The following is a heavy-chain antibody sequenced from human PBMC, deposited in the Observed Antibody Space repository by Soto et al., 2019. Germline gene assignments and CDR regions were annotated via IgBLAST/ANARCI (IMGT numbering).Heavy chain of an antibody. Sequence: EVQLVESGGGLVQPGGPLRLSCAASGFTFSVYWMHWVRQAPGKGLVWVSRIDSDGSTTSYAASVKGRFTISRDNAKSTLYLQMNSLRAEDTAVYYCARPGYSNYGPGVDVWGQGTTVTVSS. CDR1: GFTFSVYW. CDR2: IDSDGSTT. V-gene: IGHV3-74*01. CDR3: ARPGYSNYGPGVDV. D-gene: IGHD4-4*01. J-gene: IGHJ6*02.